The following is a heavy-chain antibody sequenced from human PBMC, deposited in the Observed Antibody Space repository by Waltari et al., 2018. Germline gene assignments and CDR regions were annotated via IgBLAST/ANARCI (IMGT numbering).Heavy chain of an antibody. D-gene: IGHD3-10*01. CDR3: ARVSGELLYYYYGMDV. V-gene: IGHV3-48*03. J-gene: IGHJ6*02. Sequence: EVQLVESGGGLVQPGGSLRLSCAASGFPFSSYEMNWVRQAPGKGLEWVSYISSSGSTIYYADSVKGRFTISRDNAKNSLYLQMNSLRAEDTAVYYCARVSGELLYYYYGMDVWGQGTTVTVSS. CDR1: GFPFSSYE. CDR2: ISSSGSTI.